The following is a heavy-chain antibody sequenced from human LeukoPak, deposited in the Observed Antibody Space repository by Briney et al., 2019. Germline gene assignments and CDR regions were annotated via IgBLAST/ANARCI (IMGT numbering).Heavy chain of an antibody. J-gene: IGHJ5*02. CDR1: GFSFSIYE. V-gene: IGHV3-48*03. D-gene: IGHD6-19*01. CDR3: ATLSVASSDVDH. Sequence: GGSLRLSCAVSGFSFSIYEMHWVRQAPGMGLEWVSSISSSGGTTHHADSVKGRFTISRDNAQNSLYLQMSNLRADDTAVYYCATLSVASSDVDHWGQGTLVTVSS. CDR2: ISSSGGTT.